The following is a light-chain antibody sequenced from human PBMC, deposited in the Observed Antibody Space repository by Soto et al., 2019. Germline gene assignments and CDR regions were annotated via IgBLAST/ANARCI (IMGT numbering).Light chain of an antibody. CDR2: AAS. CDR3: QEANSFPLI. J-gene: IGKJ4*01. CDR1: QDISSW. Sequence: DIQMTQSPSSVSASVGDTVTITCRASQDISSWLAWYQQKPGKPPNLLIYAASRLQSGVPSRFSGSVSRTDFTLTITSLQPQDFATYYCQEANSFPLIFGGGTKVEIK. V-gene: IGKV1-12*01.